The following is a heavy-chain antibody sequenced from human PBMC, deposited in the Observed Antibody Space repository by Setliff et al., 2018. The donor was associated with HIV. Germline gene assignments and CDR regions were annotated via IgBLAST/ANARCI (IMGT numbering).Heavy chain of an antibody. CDR1: GGSISSSSYY. J-gene: IGHJ4*02. Sequence: PSETLSLTCTVSGGSISSSSYYWSWIRQPAGKGLEWIGHIYISGSTNYNPSLKSRVTISVDTSKNQFPLKLSSVNAADTAVYHCARVVIGALYFDSWGQGTLVTVSS. V-gene: IGHV4-61*09. CDR2: IYISGST. D-gene: IGHD2-15*01. CDR3: ARVVIGALYFDS.